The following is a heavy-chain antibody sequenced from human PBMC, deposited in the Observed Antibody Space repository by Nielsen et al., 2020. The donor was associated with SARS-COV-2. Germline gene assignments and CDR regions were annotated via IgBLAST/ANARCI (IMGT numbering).Heavy chain of an antibody. CDR2: ISSTSTI. D-gene: IGHD2-2*01. V-gene: IGHV3-48*02. Sequence: GGSLRLSCAASGFSFSRYSMNWVRQAPGKGLEWVSYISSTSTIYYADSVKGRFTISRDNAKNSLFLQMNSLRDEDTAIYYCARDFCSFTSCYTSYFDYWGQGTLVTVSS. CDR1: GFSFSRYS. J-gene: IGHJ4*02. CDR3: ARDFCSFTSCYTSYFDY.